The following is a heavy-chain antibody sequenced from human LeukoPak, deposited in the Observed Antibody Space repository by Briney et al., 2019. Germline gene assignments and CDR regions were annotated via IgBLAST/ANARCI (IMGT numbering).Heavy chain of an antibody. CDR3: ANGRAGATVGGREFDY. CDR1: GFTFSSYA. CDR2: ISGSGGST. J-gene: IGHJ4*02. V-gene: IGHV3-23*01. Sequence: GGSLRLSCAASGFTFSSYAMSWVRQAPGKGLEWVSAISGSGGSTYYADSVKGRFTISRDNSKNTLYLQMNSLRAEDTAVYYCANGRAGATVGGREFDYWGQGTLVTVSS. D-gene: IGHD6-19*01.